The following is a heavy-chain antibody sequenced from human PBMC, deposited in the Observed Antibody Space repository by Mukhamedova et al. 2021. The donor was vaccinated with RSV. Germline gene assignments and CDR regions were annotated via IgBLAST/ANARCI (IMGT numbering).Heavy chain of an antibody. D-gene: IGHD3-10*01. Sequence: GGIIPIFGTANYAQKFQGRVTITADESTSTAYMELSSLRSEDTAVYYCARDSGLLWFGELSPTNAFDIWGQGTMVTVSS. CDR3: ARDSGLLWFGELSPTNAFDI. V-gene: IGHV1-69*01. CDR2: IIPIFGTA. J-gene: IGHJ3*02.